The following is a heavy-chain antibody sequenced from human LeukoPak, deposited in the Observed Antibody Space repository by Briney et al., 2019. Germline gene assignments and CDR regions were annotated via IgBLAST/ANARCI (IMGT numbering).Heavy chain of an antibody. CDR3: ARGTNGVWDF. Sequence: QPGGSLRLSCAASGFTFSSYAMSWVRQAPGKGLEWVSAISGSGGSTYYADSMKGRFTVSRDNAKNSLYLQMDSLRAEDTAVYYCARGTNGVWDFWGQGTLVTVSS. V-gene: IGHV3-23*01. CDR2: ISGSGGST. J-gene: IGHJ4*02. D-gene: IGHD2-8*01. CDR1: GFTFSSYA.